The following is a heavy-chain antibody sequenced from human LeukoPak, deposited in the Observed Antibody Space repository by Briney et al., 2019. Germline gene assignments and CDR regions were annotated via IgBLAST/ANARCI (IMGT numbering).Heavy chain of an antibody. V-gene: IGHV3-33*08. CDR1: GFTFSSYA. Sequence: GGSLRRSCAASGFTFSSYAMHWVRQAPGKGLEGVAVIWYDGSNKYYADSVKGRFTISRDNSKNTLYLQMNSLRAEDTAVYYCARDSGSYSSSWYVFDYWGQGTLVTVSS. CDR2: IWYDGSNK. D-gene: IGHD6-13*01. J-gene: IGHJ4*02. CDR3: ARDSGSYSSSWYVFDY.